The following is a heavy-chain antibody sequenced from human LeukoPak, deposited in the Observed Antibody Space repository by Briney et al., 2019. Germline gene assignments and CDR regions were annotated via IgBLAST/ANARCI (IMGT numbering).Heavy chain of an antibody. D-gene: IGHD1-1*01. V-gene: IGHV4-61*02. CDR1: GGSVSSGSYH. J-gene: IGHJ4*02. CDR2: IYPSGSTIYPSGTT. CDR3: ARGTGTTNFDY. Sequence: PSQTLSLTCTVSGGSVSSGSYHWSWIRQPAGKGLEWIGRIYPSGSTIYPSGTTHYNPSLKSRVTISVDTSKNQFSLKVDSVTAADAAVYFCARGTGTTNFDYWGQGTLVTVSS.